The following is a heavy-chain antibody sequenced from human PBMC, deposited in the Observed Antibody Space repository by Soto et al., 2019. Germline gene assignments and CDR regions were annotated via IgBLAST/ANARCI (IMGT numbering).Heavy chain of an antibody. CDR1: SGSISSSSFC. CDR3: ASVVVGATRQSGSDH. J-gene: IGHJ4*02. D-gene: IGHD2-15*01. CDR2: IYYTGIT. V-gene: IGHV4-39*02. Sequence: SETLSLTGTGSSGSISSSSFCWGWIRQPPGKGLEWIVSIYYTGITYYNPSLKIRVTISVDRSKNHFSPRLTSVTAGDTAVYFCASVVVGATRQSGSDHWGQGTLVTVSS.